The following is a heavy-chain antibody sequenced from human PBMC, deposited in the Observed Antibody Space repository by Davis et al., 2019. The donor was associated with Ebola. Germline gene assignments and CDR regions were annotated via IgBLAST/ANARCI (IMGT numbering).Heavy chain of an antibody. Sequence: AASVKVSCKASGYIFKNFGISWVRQAPGQGLEWMGWISPNNGNTYSTQKFQGRVTMTTDTSTSTSYMELRSLTSDDTAVYYCVKEGYTGYGEYWGQGALVTVSS. CDR1: GYIFKNFG. D-gene: IGHD5-12*01. CDR3: VKEGYTGYGEY. CDR2: ISPNNGNT. J-gene: IGHJ4*02. V-gene: IGHV1-18*01.